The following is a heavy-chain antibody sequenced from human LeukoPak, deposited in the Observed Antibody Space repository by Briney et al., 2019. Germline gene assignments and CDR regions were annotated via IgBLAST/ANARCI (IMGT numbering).Heavy chain of an antibody. J-gene: IGHJ3*02. CDR2: IGSSDTTV. D-gene: IGHD4-17*01. V-gene: IGHV3-48*03. CDR1: GFTFSSSE. Sequence: GGSLRLFCAASGFTFSSSEMNWARQAPGKGLEWVSYIGSSDTTVHYADSVEGRFTISRDNAKNSLYLQMNSLRAEDTAIYYCARLTVTTKDAFDIRGYGILVTVSS. CDR3: ARLTVTTKDAFDI.